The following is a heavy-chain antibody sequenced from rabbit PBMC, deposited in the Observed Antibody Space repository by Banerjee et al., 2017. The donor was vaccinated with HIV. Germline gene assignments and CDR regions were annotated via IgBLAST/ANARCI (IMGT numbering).Heavy chain of an antibody. CDR3: TRAYTGTGSAFNL. CDR2: IYTGSDGT. V-gene: IGHV1S45*01. J-gene: IGHJ4*01. CDR1: GFSFSSSYW. D-gene: IGHD1-1*01. Sequence: QEQLEESGGDLVKPEGSLTLTCTASGFSFSSSYWMCWVRQAPGKGLELIACIYTGSDGTYYANWAKGRFTISKTSSTTVTLQMTSLTAADTATYFCTRAYTGTGSAFNLWGPGTLVTVS.